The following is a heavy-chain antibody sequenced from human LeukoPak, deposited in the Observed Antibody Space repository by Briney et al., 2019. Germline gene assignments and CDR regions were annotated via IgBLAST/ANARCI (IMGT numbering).Heavy chain of an antibody. D-gene: IGHD2-2*01. CDR2: IYYSGST. V-gene: IGHV4-39*07. Sequence: SETLSLTCTVAGGSISSSSYYWGWIRQPPGKGLEWIGSIYYSGSTYYNPPLKGRVTISVDTSKSQFSLKLSSVTAADTAVYYCARNGFLGYCSSTSCYFEYWGQGTLVTVSS. J-gene: IGHJ4*02. CDR1: GGSISSSSYY. CDR3: ARNGFLGYCSSTSCYFEY.